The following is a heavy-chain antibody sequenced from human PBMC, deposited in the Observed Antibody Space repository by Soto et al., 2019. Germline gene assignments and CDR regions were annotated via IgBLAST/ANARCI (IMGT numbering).Heavy chain of an antibody. CDR1: GFTFSSYA. D-gene: IGHD5-12*01. CDR3: AKELHSGLYYFDY. V-gene: IGHV3-23*01. CDR2: ISGSGGST. J-gene: IGHJ4*02. Sequence: EVQLLESGGGLGQPGGSLRLSCAASGFTFSSYAVSWVRQAPGKGLEWVSAISGSGGSTYYADSVKGRFTISRDNSKNTLYLQMNSLRAEDTAVYYCAKELHSGLYYFDYWGQGNLVTVSS.